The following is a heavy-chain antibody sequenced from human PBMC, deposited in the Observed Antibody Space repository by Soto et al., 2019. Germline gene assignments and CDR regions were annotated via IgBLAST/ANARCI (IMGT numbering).Heavy chain of an antibody. CDR2: IIPIFGTA. D-gene: IGHD5-18*01. Sequence: SVKVSCKASGGTFSSYAISWVRQAPGQGLEWMGGIIPIFGTANYAQKFQGRVTITADESTSTAYMELSSLRSEDTAVYYCASGGYSYGRLPYWGQGTLVTVSS. CDR3: ASGGYSYGRLPY. CDR1: GGTFSSYA. J-gene: IGHJ4*02. V-gene: IGHV1-69*13.